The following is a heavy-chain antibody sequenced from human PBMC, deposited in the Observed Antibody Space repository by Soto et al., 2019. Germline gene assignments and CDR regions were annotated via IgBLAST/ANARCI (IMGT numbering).Heavy chain of an antibody. D-gene: IGHD3-9*01. CDR2: IYYSGST. J-gene: IGHJ4*02. CDR1: GGSISSSSYY. Sequence: SETLSLTCTVSGGSISSSSYYWGWIRQPPGKGLEWIGSIYYSGSTYYNPSLKSRVTISVDTSKNQFSLKLSSVTAADTAVYYCARRTLYYDILTGYFMYYFDYWGQGTLVTVSS. CDR3: ARRTLYYDILTGYFMYYFDY. V-gene: IGHV4-39*01.